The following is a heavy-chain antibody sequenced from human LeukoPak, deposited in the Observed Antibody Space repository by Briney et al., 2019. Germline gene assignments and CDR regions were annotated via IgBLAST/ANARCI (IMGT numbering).Heavy chain of an antibody. Sequence: PSETLSLTCTVSGGSISSSSYYWGWIRQPPGKGLEWIGSIYYSGSTYYNPSLKSRVTISVDTSRNQFSLKLSSVTAAGTAVYYCARRERFACWFDPWGQGTLVTVSS. D-gene: IGHD3-10*01. CDR1: GGSISSSSYY. CDR2: IYYSGST. J-gene: IGHJ5*02. V-gene: IGHV4-39*01. CDR3: ARRERFACWFDP.